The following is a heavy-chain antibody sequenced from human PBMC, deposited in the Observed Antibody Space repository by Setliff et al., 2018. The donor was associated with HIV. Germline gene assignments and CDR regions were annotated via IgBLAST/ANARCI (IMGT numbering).Heavy chain of an antibody. J-gene: IGHJ4*02. D-gene: IGHD6-13*01. Sequence: GGSLRLSCAASGFTFSSYGMHWVSQAPGKGLEWVAVIWYDGSNKYYADSVKGRFTISRDNAKNSLYLQMNSLRAEDTAVYYCARSRAAGFDYWGQGTLVTVSS. V-gene: IGHV3-33*08. CDR3: ARSRAAGFDY. CDR1: GFTFSSYG. CDR2: IWYDGSNK.